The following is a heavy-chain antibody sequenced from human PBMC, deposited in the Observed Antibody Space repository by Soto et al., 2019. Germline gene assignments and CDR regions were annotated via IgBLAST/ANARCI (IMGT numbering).Heavy chain of an antibody. J-gene: IGHJ6*02. Sequence: XSVKVSCKASGYPFTSYAMHWVRQAPGQRLEWMGWINAGNGNTKYSQKFQGRVTITRDTSASTAYMELSSLRSEDTAVYYCARAPGYSSKFYYYGMDVWGQGTTVTVSS. V-gene: IGHV1-3*01. D-gene: IGHD6-13*01. CDR3: ARAPGYSSKFYYYGMDV. CDR2: INAGNGNT. CDR1: GYPFTSYA.